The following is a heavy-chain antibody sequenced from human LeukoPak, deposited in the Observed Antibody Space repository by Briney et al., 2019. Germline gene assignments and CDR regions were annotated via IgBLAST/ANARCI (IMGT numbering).Heavy chain of an antibody. Sequence: ASVKVSCKVSGYTLTELSMHWVRQAPGKGLEWMGGFDPEDGETIYAQKFQGRVTMTEDTSTDTAYMELSSLRSEDTAVYYCATAPSYDSSGYYSQPFDYWGQGTLVTVSS. V-gene: IGHV1-24*01. CDR2: FDPEDGET. CDR3: ATAPSYDSSGYYSQPFDY. D-gene: IGHD3-22*01. CDR1: GYTLTELS. J-gene: IGHJ4*02.